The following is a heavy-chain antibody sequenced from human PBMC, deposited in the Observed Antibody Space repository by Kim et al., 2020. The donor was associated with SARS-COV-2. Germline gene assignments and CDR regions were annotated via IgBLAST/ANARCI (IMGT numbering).Heavy chain of an antibody. V-gene: IGHV4-34*13. Sequence: TNYDPALESRVTIAVDTSRSQFSLKLSSVTAANTAVYYCAMAPAGFDPWGQGTLVTVSS. D-gene: IGHD6-25*01. CDR3: AMAPAGFDP. CDR2: T. J-gene: IGHJ5*02.